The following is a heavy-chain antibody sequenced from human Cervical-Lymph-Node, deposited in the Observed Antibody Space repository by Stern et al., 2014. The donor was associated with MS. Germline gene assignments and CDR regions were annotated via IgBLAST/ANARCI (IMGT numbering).Heavy chain of an antibody. Sequence: QLQLQESGPGLVKPSGTLSLTCAVSGGSISSSNWWSWDRQPPGKGLEWIGEIYHSGSTNYNPSLKSRVTISVDKSKNQFSLKLSSVTAADTAVYYCARGTIAVAATISYYGMDVWGQGTTVTVSS. CDR2: IYHSGST. CDR3: ARGTIAVAATISYYGMDV. V-gene: IGHV4-4*02. D-gene: IGHD6-19*01. CDR1: GGSISSSNW. J-gene: IGHJ6*02.